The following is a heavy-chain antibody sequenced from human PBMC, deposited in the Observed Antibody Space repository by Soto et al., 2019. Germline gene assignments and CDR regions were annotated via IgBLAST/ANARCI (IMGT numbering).Heavy chain of an antibody. V-gene: IGHV3-48*01. J-gene: IGHJ6*03. D-gene: IGHD2-2*01. CDR2: ISSGSSTI. CDR3: TRSAYMDV. CDR1: GFTFSSYS. Sequence: GGSLRLSCSASGFTFSSYSMNWVRQAPGKGLEWVSYISSGSSTIYYADSVKGRFTISRDNAKNSLYLQMDSLRAEDTAVYYATRSAYMDVWGTGTTVTVSS.